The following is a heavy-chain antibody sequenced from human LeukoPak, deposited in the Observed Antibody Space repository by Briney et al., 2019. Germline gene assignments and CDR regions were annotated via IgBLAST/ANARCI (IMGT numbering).Heavy chain of an antibody. CDR3: ARWGVVVVPAAPELNWFDP. D-gene: IGHD2-2*01. J-gene: IGHJ5*02. CDR2: ISAYNGNT. V-gene: IGHV1-18*01. CDR1: GGTFSSYA. Sequence: GASVKVSCKTSGGTFSSYALSWVRQAPGQGLEWMGWISAYNGNTNYAQKLQGRVTMTTDTSTSTAYMELRSLRSDDTAVYYCARWGVVVVPAAPELNWFDPWGQGTLVTVPS.